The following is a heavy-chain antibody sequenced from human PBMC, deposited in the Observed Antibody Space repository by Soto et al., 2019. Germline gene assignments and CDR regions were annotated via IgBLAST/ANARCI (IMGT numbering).Heavy chain of an antibody. CDR3: ARGPFVVHGDYVRFYFDY. CDR2: INHSGST. V-gene: IGHV4-34*01. Sequence: SETLSLTCAVYGGSFSGYYWSWIRQPPGKGLEWIGEINHSGSTNYNPSLKSRVTISVDTSKNQFSLKLSSVTAADTAVYYCARGPFVVHGDYVRFYFDYWGQGTLVTVSS. D-gene: IGHD4-17*01. J-gene: IGHJ4*02. CDR1: GGSFSGYY.